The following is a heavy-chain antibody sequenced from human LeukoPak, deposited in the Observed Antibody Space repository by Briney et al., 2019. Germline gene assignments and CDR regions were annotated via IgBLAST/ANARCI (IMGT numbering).Heavy chain of an antibody. CDR3: ARHIGRRGYYGSGSPYYYYYMDV. D-gene: IGHD3-10*01. Sequence: ASVKVSCKASGYTFTGYYMHWVRQAPGQGLEWMGWINPNSGGTNYAQKFQGRVTMTRDTSISTAYMELSRLRSDDTAVYYCARHIGRRGYYGSGSPYYYYYMDVWGKGTTVTISS. V-gene: IGHV1-2*02. J-gene: IGHJ6*03. CDR2: INPNSGGT. CDR1: GYTFTGYY.